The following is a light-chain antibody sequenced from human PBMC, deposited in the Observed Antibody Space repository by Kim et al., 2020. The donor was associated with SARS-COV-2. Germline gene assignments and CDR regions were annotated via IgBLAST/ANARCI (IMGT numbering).Light chain of an antibody. V-gene: IGLV9-49*03. CDR2: VGTSEIVG. CDR1: SGYSNYN. CDR3: GTDHGTENNFVV. J-gene: IGLJ2*01. Sequence: QSVLTQPPSTSASLGASVTLTCTLSSGYSNYNVDWYHQRPGKGPRFVMRVGTSEIVGSKGEGVPDRFSVSGSGLIRNLTIRNIQEDDEGDFHCGTDHGTENNFVVFGGGTHLTVL.